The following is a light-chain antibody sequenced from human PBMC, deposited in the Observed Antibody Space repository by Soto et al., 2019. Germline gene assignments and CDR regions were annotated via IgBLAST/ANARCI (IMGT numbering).Light chain of an antibody. CDR2: DVS. J-gene: IGLJ1*01. CDR1: SSDVGGYNY. Sequence: QSALTQPASVSGSPGQSITISCTGTSSDVGGYNYVSWYQQHPGKAPKLMIYDVSNRPSGVSNRFSGSKSGNTAYLTISGLQAEDEADYYCSSYTSSSTPLYVFGPGTKLTVL. CDR3: SSYTSSSTPLYV. V-gene: IGLV2-14*01.